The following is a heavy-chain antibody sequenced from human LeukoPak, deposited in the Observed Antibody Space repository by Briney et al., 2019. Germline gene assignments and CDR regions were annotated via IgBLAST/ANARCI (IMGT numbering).Heavy chain of an antibody. D-gene: IGHD4-17*01. CDR2: IDYDGSRT. V-gene: IGHV3-74*01. Sequence: GGSLRLSCAASGFTFRTYWMHWVRQAPGKGLMWVSHIDYDGSRTNYADSVKGRFTISRDNAKNTLYLQMYSLRAEDTAVYYCARDLYGDYDYWGQGTLVTVSS. CDR1: GFTFRTYW. CDR3: ARDLYGDYDY. J-gene: IGHJ4*02.